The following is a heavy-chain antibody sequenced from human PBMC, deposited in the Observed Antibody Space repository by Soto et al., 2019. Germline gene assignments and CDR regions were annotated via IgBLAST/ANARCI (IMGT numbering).Heavy chain of an antibody. CDR3: ARLYCTTNTCDSWFDP. V-gene: IGHV5-10-1*01. J-gene: IGHJ5*02. CDR1: GYTINTFW. Sequence: ESLKNSCTGFGYTINTFWSSCVRQMPGKGLEWMGRIDPTDSHTTYSPSFQGHVTISVDKSISTAYLQWGSLKASDTAMYYCARLYCTTNTCDSWFDPWGQGTQVTVSS. CDR2: IDPTDSHT. D-gene: IGHD2-2*01.